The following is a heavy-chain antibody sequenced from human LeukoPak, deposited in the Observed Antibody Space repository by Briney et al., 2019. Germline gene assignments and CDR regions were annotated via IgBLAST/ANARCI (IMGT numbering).Heavy chain of an antibody. CDR2: INTNTGNP. J-gene: IGHJ2*01. V-gene: IGHV7-4-1*02. CDR3: ARPCGGDCYSDWYFDL. Sequence: ASVKVSCKASGYTITSYNMNWVRQAPGQGLEWMGWINTNTGNPTYAQGFTGRFVFSLDTSVSTAYLQISSLKAEDTAVYYCARPCGGDCYSDWYFDLWGRGTLVTVSS. CDR1: GYTITSYN. D-gene: IGHD2-21*02.